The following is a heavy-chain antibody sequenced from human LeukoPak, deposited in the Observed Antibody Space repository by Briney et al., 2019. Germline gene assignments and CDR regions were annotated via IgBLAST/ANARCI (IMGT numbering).Heavy chain of an antibody. V-gene: IGHV4-39*01. D-gene: IGHD6-6*01. CDR1: GGSISSSNYY. CDR3: ARRAYSSFPYYFDF. CDR2: IYYSGST. Sequence: SETLSLTCTVFGGSISSSNYYWDWIRQPPGKGLEWIGSIYYSGSTDYNPSLKSRVTISVDTSKNQFSLKGTSVTASDTAVYYCARRAYSSFPYYFDFWGQGTLVTVSS. J-gene: IGHJ4*02.